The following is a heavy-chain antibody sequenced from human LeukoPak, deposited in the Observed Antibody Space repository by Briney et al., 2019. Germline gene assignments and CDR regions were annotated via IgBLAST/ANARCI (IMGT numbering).Heavy chain of an antibody. CDR3: AGHPAEMNTL. J-gene: IGHJ4*02. CDR1: GLTFSNYR. CDR2: ISSSGNYI. Sequence: GGSLRLSCAASGLTFSNYRMNWVRQAPGKGLEWVSSISSSGNYIYYADSMGGRFTISRDNAKNSVYLQMSSLRAEDTAVYYCAGHPAEMNTLWGQGTLVTVSS. V-gene: IGHV3-21*01. D-gene: IGHD5-24*01.